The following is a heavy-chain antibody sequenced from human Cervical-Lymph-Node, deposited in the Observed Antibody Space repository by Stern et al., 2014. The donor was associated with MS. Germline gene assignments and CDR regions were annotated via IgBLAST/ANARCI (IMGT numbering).Heavy chain of an antibody. D-gene: IGHD4-23*01. Sequence: VQLVESGGGVVQPGRSLRLSCAASGFTFSSYGMHWVRQAPGKGLEWVAVIWYDGSNKYYADSVKGRFTISRDNSKNTLYLQMNSLRAEDTAVYYCARDRRLVYGGNSGVGYWGQGTLVTVSS. CDR3: ARDRRLVYGGNSGVGY. V-gene: IGHV3-33*01. J-gene: IGHJ4*02. CDR2: IWYDGSNK. CDR1: GFTFSSYG.